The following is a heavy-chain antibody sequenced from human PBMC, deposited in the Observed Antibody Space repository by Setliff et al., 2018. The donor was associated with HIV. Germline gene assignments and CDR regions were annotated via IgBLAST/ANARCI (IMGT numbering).Heavy chain of an antibody. D-gene: IGHD6-19*01. CDR1: GFTFSDYY. Sequence: LRLSCAASGFTFSDYYMSWIRQAPGKGLEWVSYISSSGSTIYYADSVKGRFAISRDNAKNSLYLQMNSLRAEDTAVYYCARAAVAGTRGFDPWGQGTLVTVSS. CDR2: ISSSGSTI. CDR3: ARAAVAGTRGFDP. J-gene: IGHJ5*02. V-gene: IGHV3-11*04.